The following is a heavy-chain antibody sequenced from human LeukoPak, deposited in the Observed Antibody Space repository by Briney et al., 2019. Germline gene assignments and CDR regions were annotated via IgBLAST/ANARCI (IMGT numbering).Heavy chain of an antibody. J-gene: IGHJ4*02. CDR2: IWYDGSNK. D-gene: IGHD1-26*01. V-gene: IGHV3-33*06. CDR1: GFTFSSYW. CDR3: AKRGASGSYFFDY. Sequence: GWSLRLSCAASGFTFSSYWMNWARQAPGKGLEWVAVIWYDGSNKYYADSVKGRFTISRDNSKNTLYLQMNSLRAEDTAVYYCAKRGASGSYFFDYWGQGTLVTVSS.